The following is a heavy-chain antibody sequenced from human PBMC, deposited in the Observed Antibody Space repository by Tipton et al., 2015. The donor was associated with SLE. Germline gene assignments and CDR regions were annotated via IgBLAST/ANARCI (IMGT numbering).Heavy chain of an antibody. CDR3: ARWLLHIGWFDP. D-gene: IGHD5-18*01. CDR1: GGSISSSSYY. J-gene: IGHJ5*02. V-gene: IGHV4-39*01. Sequence: TLSLTCPVSGGSISSSSYYWGWIRPPPGKGLEGIGSIYYSGSTYYNPSLKSRVTISLDTSKNQFSLKLSSVTAADTAVYYCARWLLHIGWFDPWGQGTLVTVSS. CDR2: IYYSGST.